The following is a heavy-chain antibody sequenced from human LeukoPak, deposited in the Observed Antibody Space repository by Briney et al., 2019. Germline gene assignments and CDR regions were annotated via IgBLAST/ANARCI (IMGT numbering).Heavy chain of an antibody. CDR2: IYPGDSDT. CDR1: GYSFTSYW. Sequence: GESLKISCKGSGYSFTSYWIGWVRQMPGKGLEWMGIIYPGDSDTRYSPSFQGQVTISADKSISTAYLQWSSLKASDTAMYYCARSGSIAVAGPEFDYWGQGTLVTVSS. J-gene: IGHJ4*02. D-gene: IGHD6-19*01. CDR3: ARSGSIAVAGPEFDY. V-gene: IGHV5-51*01.